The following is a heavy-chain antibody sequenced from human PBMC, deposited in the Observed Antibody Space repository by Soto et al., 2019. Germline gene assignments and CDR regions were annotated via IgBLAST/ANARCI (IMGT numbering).Heavy chain of an antibody. J-gene: IGHJ4*02. CDR1: GFDFNKYA. CDR2: ITSNGDST. Sequence: PGGSLRLSCAAFGFDFNKYAMTWVRQAPGKGLQWVSSITSNGDSTYYADSVKGRFTTSRDNSKNTLYPQMNSLRADDTAVFYCAKDSPSYTTSPFYFDSWGQGTLVTVSS. D-gene: IGHD2-2*02. V-gene: IGHV3-23*01. CDR3: AKDSPSYTTSPFYFDS.